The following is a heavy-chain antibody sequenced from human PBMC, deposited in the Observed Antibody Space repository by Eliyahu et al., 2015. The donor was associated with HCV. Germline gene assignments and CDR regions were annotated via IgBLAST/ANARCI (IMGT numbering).Heavy chain of an antibody. V-gene: IGHV4-59*07. D-gene: IGHD6-19*01. J-gene: IGHJ5*02. Sequence: QVQLQESGPGLVKPSDTLSLTCTVPGXSIXTYYWSWIRQPPGKGLEWIGYIHYSGSTNYNPSLKSRVTISIDTSKNQFSLDLTSVTAADTAMYYCASGGGGIAVTGTGGWFDPWGQGTLVTVSS. CDR1: GXSIXTYY. CDR2: IHYSGST. CDR3: ASGGGGIAVTGTGGWFDP.